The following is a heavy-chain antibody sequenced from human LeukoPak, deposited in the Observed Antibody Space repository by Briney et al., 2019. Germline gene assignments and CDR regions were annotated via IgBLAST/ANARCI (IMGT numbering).Heavy chain of an antibody. D-gene: IGHD3-3*01. J-gene: IGHJ4*02. Sequence: GGSLRLSCSASGFTFSDYYMRWIGPAPGKGREGGSYISSSGSTIYHADSVKGRFTISRDNATNSLDLQMNSLRSEATAVYYCASSYHDYWRGYPPYFDYWGQGTLVTVSS. CDR2: ISSSGSTI. V-gene: IGHV3-11*01. CDR1: GFTFSDYY. CDR3: ASSYHDYWRGYPPYFDY.